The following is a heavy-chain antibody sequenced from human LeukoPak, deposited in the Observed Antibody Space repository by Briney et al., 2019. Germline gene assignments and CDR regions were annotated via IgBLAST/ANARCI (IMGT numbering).Heavy chain of an antibody. Sequence: SETLSLTCTVSGGSISSSSYYWGWIRQPPGKGLEWIGNIHYSGSTYYNPSLKSRVTISVDTSKNQFSRRLSSVTAADTAVYYCARLNRGTGTSHYFDYWGQGTLLTVSS. D-gene: IGHD7-27*01. CDR1: GGSISSSSYY. J-gene: IGHJ4*02. V-gene: IGHV4-39*01. CDR3: ARLNRGTGTSHYFDY. CDR2: IHYSGST.